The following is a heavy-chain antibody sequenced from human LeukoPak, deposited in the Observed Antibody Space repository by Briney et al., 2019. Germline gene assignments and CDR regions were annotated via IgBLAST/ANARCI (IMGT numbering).Heavy chain of an antibody. V-gene: IGHV4-61*05. CDR2: IYYSGST. J-gene: IGHJ4*02. Sequence: SETLSLTCTVSGGSISSSSYYWGWIRQPPGKGLEWIGYIYYSGSTNYNPSLKSRVTISVDTSKNQFSLKLSSVTAADTAVYYCAGTRLLFDSSGWYTPTYYFDYWGQGTLVTVSS. CDR3: AGTRLLFDSSGWYTPTYYFDY. D-gene: IGHD6-19*01. CDR1: GGSISSSSYY.